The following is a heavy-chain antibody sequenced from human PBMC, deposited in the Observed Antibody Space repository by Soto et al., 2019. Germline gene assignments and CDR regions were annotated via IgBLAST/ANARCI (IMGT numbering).Heavy chain of an antibody. CDR1: GFTVSSNY. CDR2: IYSGGST. J-gene: IGHJ4*02. D-gene: IGHD6-13*01. V-gene: IGHV3-53*01. Sequence: PGGSLRLSCAASGFTVSSNYMSWVRQAPGKGLEWVSVIYSGGSTYYADSVKGRFTISRDNSKNTLYLQMNSLRAEDTAVYYCARGPSSSSWSSYYFDYWGQGTLVTVSS. CDR3: ARGPSSSSWSSYYFDY.